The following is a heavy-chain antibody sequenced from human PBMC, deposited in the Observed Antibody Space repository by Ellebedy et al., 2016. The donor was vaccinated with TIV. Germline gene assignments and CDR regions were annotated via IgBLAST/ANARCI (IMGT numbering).Heavy chain of an antibody. CDR2: IFYSGST. Sequence: MPSETLSLTCTVSGGSISSYYWSWIRQPPGKGLEWIGYIFYSGSTNYNPSLKSRVTISLDTSKNQFSLKLSSATAADTAVYYCAKDRIVGARKFDDWGQGTLVTVSS. J-gene: IGHJ4*02. CDR1: GGSISSYY. D-gene: IGHD1-26*01. CDR3: AKDRIVGARKFDD. V-gene: IGHV4-59*12.